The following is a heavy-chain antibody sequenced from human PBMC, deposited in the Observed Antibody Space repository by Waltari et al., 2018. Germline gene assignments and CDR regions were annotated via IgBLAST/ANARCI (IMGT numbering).Heavy chain of an antibody. CDR1: GYTFTSYA. Sequence: QVQLVQSGAEVKKPGASVKVSCKASGYTFTSYAMHWVRQAPGQRLEWMGWINAGNGNTKYSQKVQGRVTITRDTSASTAYMELSSLRSEDTAVYYCARAMEVGASFDYWGQGTLVTVSS. D-gene: IGHD1-26*01. V-gene: IGHV1-3*01. CDR3: ARAMEVGASFDY. J-gene: IGHJ4*02. CDR2: INAGNGNT.